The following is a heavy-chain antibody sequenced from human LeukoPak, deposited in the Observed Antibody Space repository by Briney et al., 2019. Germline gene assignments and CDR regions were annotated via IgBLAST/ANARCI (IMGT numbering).Heavy chain of an antibody. Sequence: PGGSLRLSCTASGFTFSSYWMNWVRQAPGKGLEWVANIKQDGSEKYYVDSVKGRFTISRDNAKNSLYLQMNSLRDEDTAVYYCARVQSGYYFDYWGQGTLVTVSS. V-gene: IGHV3-7*02. J-gene: IGHJ4*02. CDR3: ARVQSGYYFDY. CDR1: GFTFSSYW. CDR2: IKQDGSEK. D-gene: IGHD5-12*01.